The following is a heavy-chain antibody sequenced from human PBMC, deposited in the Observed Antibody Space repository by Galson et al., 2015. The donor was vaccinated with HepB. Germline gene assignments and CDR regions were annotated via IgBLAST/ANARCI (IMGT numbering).Heavy chain of an antibody. D-gene: IGHD2-2*01. CDR3: ARLVVPAATAGNYMDV. J-gene: IGHJ6*02. CDR1: GYSFTSYW. CDR2: IYPGDSDT. Sequence: QSGAEVKKPGESLKISCKGSGYSFTSYWIGWVRQMPGKGLEWMGIIYPGDSDTRYSPSFQGQVTISADKSISTAYLQWSSLKASDTAMYYCARLVVPAATAGNYMDVWGQGTTVTVSS. V-gene: IGHV5-51*01.